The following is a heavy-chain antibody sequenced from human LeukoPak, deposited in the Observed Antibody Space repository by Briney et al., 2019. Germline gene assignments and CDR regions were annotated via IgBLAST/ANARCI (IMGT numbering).Heavy chain of an antibody. CDR1: GYTFTSYG. D-gene: IGHD6-6*01. V-gene: IGHV1-18*01. J-gene: IGHJ6*03. CDR2: ISAYNGNT. CDR3: ARGQLDGYYYYYMDV. Sequence: ASVKVSCKASGYTFTSYGISWVRQAPGQGLEWMGWISAYNGNTNYAQKLQGRDTMTTDTSTSTAYMELRSLRSDDTAVYYCARGQLDGYYYYYMDVWGKGTTVTVSS.